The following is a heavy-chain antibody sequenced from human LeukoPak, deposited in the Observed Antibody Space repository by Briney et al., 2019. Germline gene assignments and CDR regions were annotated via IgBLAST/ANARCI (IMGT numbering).Heavy chain of an antibody. D-gene: IGHD5-12*01. Sequence: SETLSLTCAVSGGSISSSNWWSWVRQPPGKGLEWIGEIYHSGGTNYNPSLKSRVTISVDKSKNQFSLKLSSVTAADTAVYYCAREAEVATTSYYFDYWGQGTLVTVSS. CDR3: AREAEVATTSYYFDY. CDR1: GGSISSSNW. J-gene: IGHJ4*02. V-gene: IGHV4-4*02. CDR2: IYHSGGT.